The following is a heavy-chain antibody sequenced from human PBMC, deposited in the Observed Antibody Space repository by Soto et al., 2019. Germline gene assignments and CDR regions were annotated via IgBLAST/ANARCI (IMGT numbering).Heavy chain of an antibody. Sequence: QVQLVESGGGVVQPGRSLRLSCAASGFTFSSYAIHWVRQAPGKGLEWVTVTSYDGSNKYYAYSVRGRFTISRDNSKNTLYLQMNRLRDEDKAVYYCARDRSIAAADPFDYWGQGTLVTVSS. V-gene: IGHV3-30*04. CDR2: TSYDGSNK. J-gene: IGHJ4*02. D-gene: IGHD6-13*01. CDR3: ARDRSIAAADPFDY. CDR1: GFTFSSYA.